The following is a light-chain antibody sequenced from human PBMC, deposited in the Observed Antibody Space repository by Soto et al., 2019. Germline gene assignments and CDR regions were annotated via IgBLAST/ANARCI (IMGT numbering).Light chain of an antibody. V-gene: IGKV3-20*01. J-gene: IGKJ5*01. CDR1: ESLSPHS. CDR3: LQHNSYPIT. CDR2: GPS. Sequence: IVLTQSPGTLSLSPGETATLSCRASESLSPHSIAWYQQKPGQAPRLLIYGPSGRATGIPDRIRGSGSGTDFTLTISGLEPEDFATYYCLQHNSYPITFGQGTRLEIK.